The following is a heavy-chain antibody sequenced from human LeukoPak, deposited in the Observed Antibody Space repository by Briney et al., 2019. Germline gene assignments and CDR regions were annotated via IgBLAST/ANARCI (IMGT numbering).Heavy chain of an antibody. Sequence: SETLSLTCAIYGGSFSGYYWNWIRQPPGKGLEWIGEINHSGSTHYNPSLKSRVTMSVDTSKNQFSMKLSSVTAADTAVYYCARDETTPLPGAYWGQGTLVTVSS. CDR3: ARDETTPLPGAY. D-gene: IGHD4-17*01. CDR2: INHSGST. CDR1: GGSFSGYY. V-gene: IGHV4-34*01. J-gene: IGHJ4*02.